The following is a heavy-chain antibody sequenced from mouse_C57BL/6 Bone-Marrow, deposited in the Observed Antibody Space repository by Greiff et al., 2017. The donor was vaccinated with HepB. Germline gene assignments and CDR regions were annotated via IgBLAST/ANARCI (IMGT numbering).Heavy chain of an antibody. V-gene: IGHV1-69*01. Sequence: QVQLQQSGAELVMPGASVKLSCKASGYTFTSYWMHWVKQRPGQGLEWIGEIDPSDSYTNYNQKFKGKSTLTVDKSSSTAYMQLSSLTSEDSAVYYCARSRGCGSRFAYWGQGTLVTVSA. D-gene: IGHD1-1*01. CDR1: GYTFTSYW. J-gene: IGHJ3*01. CDR2: IDPSDSYT. CDR3: ARSRGCGSRFAY.